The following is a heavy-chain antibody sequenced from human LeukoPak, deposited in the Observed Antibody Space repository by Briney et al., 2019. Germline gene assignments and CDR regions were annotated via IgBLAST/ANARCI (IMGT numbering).Heavy chain of an antibody. J-gene: IGHJ3*02. Sequence: GGSLRLSCAASGFTFDDYTMHWVRQAPGKGLEWVSLISWDGGSTYYADSVKGRFTISRDNSKNSLYLQMNSLRTEDTALYYCAKDMGVEWSRYAFDIWGQGTMVTVSS. CDR1: GFTFDDYT. CDR3: AKDMGVEWSRYAFDI. CDR2: ISWDGGST. D-gene: IGHD3-3*01. V-gene: IGHV3-43*01.